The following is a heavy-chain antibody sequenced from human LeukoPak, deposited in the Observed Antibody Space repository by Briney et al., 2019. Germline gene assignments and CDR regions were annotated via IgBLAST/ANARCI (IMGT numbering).Heavy chain of an antibody. D-gene: IGHD1-1*01. V-gene: IGHV3-66*01. CDR2: IYSGGST. CDR3: ARDRPWIQLSD. J-gene: IGHJ4*02. CDR1: GFTVSSNY. Sequence: QTGGSLRLSCAASGFTVSSNYMSWVRQAPGKGLEWVSVIYSGGSTYYADSVKGRFTISRDNSKNTLFLQMNNLRAEDTAVYYCARDRPWIQLSDWGQGTLVTVSS.